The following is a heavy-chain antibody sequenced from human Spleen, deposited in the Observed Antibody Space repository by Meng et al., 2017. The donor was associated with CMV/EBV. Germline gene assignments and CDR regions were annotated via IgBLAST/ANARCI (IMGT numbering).Heavy chain of an antibody. CDR2: IYYSGST. Sequence: SYYWGWIRQPPGKWLEWIGSIYYSGSTYYNPSLKSRVTISVDTSKNQFSLKLSSVTAADTAVYYCARVSGVFDFWSGYTTQASWFDPWGQGTLVTVSS. CDR1: SYY. J-gene: IGHJ5*02. D-gene: IGHD3-3*01. CDR3: ARVSGVFDFWSGYTTQASWFDP. V-gene: IGHV4-39*07.